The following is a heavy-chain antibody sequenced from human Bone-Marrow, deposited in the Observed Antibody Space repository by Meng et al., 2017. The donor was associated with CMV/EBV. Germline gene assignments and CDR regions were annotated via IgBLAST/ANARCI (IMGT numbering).Heavy chain of an antibody. CDR2: IYWNDDK. Sequence: SGLTLVNPTQTLTLTCTFSGFSLRTSGVGVGWIGQPPGKALEWLAPIYWNDDKRYSPSLKSRLTITKVTSKNQEVLTRTNMDPVDTAPYYCAHSRGEEIWFGELFYYYGMDVWGQGTTVTVSS. CDR1: GFSLRTSGVG. V-gene: IGHV2-5*01. J-gene: IGHJ6*02. CDR3: AHSRGEEIWFGELFYYYGMDV. D-gene: IGHD3-10*01.